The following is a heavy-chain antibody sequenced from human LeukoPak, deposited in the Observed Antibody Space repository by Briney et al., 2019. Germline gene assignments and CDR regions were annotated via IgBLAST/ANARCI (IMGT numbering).Heavy chain of an antibody. CDR2: IYNDGVNK. Sequence: PGTSLRLSCAASGFTLGNHGMHWVRQAPGKGLEWVAIIYNDGVNKYYGDSMRGRFTISRDTSKNTLFLEMESLRTEDTAVYYCARHRGSVFKGYMDVWGKGTTVTVSS. CDR1: GFTLGNHG. J-gene: IGHJ6*03. V-gene: IGHV3-33*01. D-gene: IGHD2-8*01. CDR3: ARHRGSVFKGYMDV.